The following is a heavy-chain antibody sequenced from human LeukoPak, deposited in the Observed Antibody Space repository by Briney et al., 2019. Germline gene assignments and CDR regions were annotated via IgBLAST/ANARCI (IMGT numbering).Heavy chain of an antibody. Sequence: SVKVSCKASGYTFTSYTISWVRQAPGQGLEWMGRIIPILGIANYAQKFQGRVTITADKSTSTAYMELSSLRSEDTAVYYCAREGIETMRAVFDYWGQGTLVTVSS. CDR3: AREGIETMRAVFDY. V-gene: IGHV1-69*04. J-gene: IGHJ4*02. CDR1: GYTFTSYT. CDR2: IIPILGIA. D-gene: IGHD3-22*01.